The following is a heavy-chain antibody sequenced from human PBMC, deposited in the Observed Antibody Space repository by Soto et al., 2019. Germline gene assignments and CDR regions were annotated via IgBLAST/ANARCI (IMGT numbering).Heavy chain of an antibody. CDR1: GFTVSNNY. J-gene: IGHJ4*02. Sequence: EAQLMESGGGLVQPGGSLRLSCVVSGFTVSNNYISWVRQAPGKGLEWVSVTYSGDTTYYADSVKGRFTVSRDISKNTLYLQMNSLRAEDTAVFYCARFAFNSRFDFWGQGTLVTVSS. V-gene: IGHV3-66*01. CDR2: TYSGDTT. D-gene: IGHD1-1*01. CDR3: ARFAFNSRFDF.